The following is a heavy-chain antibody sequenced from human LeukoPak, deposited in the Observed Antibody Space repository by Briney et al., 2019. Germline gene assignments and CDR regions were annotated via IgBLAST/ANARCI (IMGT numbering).Heavy chain of an antibody. J-gene: IGHJ5*02. CDR1: GYTFTSYY. CDR2: INPSGGST. D-gene: IGHD3-10*01. Sequence: GASVNVSFTASGYTFTSYYMHWVRQAPGQGLEWMGIINPSGGSTSYAQKFQGRVTMTRDTSTSTVYMELSSLRSEDTAVYYCATAMATTNNWFDPWGQGTLVTVSS. V-gene: IGHV1-46*01. CDR3: ATAMATTNNWFDP.